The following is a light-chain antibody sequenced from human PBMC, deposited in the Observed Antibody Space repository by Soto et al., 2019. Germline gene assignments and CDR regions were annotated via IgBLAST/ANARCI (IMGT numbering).Light chain of an antibody. CDR2: NNN. J-gene: IGLJ2*01. V-gene: IGLV1-47*02. CDR3: ATWDDYLYTPI. Sequence: QSAVTQAPSVSGTPGQRVTISCSGSSSNIESNWVYWYQQLPGTAPKLLIYNNNQRPSGVPDRFSGSKSGTSASLAITGLRSDDEADYYCATWDDYLYTPIIGGGTKLTVL. CDR1: SSNIESNW.